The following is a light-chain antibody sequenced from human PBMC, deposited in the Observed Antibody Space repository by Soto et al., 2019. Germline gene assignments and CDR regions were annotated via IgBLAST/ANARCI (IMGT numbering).Light chain of an antibody. CDR1: SSNIGSNY. Sequence: QSVLTQPPSASGTPGQTVTISCSGSSSNIGSNYVYWYQQFPGAAPKLLVYRNNQRLSGVPDRVSGSKSGTSASLAISGLRSDDAADYHCASWDDSLGGPVFGGGTKLTVL. CDR2: RNN. V-gene: IGLV1-47*01. CDR3: ASWDDSLGGPV. J-gene: IGLJ2*01.